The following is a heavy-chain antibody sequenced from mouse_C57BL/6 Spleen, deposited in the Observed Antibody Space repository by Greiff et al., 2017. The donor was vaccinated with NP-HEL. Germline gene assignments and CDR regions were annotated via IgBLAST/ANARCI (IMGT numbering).Heavy chain of an antibody. Sequence: VHVKQSGPELVKPGASVKISCKASGYTFTDYYMNWVKQSHGKSLEWIGDINPNNGGTSYNQKFKGKATLTVDKSSSTAYMELRSLTSADSAVYYCARKNYYGSSPDFWGQGTTLTVSS. V-gene: IGHV1-26*01. CDR1: GYTFTDYY. J-gene: IGHJ2*01. CDR2: INPNNGGT. CDR3: ARKNYYGSSPDF. D-gene: IGHD1-1*01.